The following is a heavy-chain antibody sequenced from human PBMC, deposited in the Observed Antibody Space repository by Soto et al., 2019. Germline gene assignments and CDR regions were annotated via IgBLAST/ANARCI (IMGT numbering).Heavy chain of an antibody. J-gene: IGHJ4*02. CDR1: GFTFGSYW. CDR2: IKQDGREK. D-gene: IGHD4-17*01. CDR3: ARDLASTTIPNY. V-gene: IGHV3-7*04. Sequence: GGSLRLSGEASGFTFGSYWMSWVRQAPGKGLEWVANIKQDGREKYYVDSVKGRFTISRDNAKNSLYLQMNSLRAEDTAVYYCARDLASTTIPNYWGQGTLVTVSS.